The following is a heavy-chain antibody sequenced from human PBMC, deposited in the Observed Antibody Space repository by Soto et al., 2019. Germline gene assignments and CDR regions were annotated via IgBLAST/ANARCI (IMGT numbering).Heavy chain of an antibody. V-gene: IGHV3-15*07. D-gene: IGHD3-10*01. Sequence: EVQLVESGGGLVKPGGSLRLSCAASGFTFSNAWMNWVRQAPGKGLEWVGRIKSKTDGGTTDYAAPVKGRFTISRDDSKNTLYLQMNSLKTEDTAVYYCTTPNSIWFGELFTDYWGQGTLVTVSS. CDR3: TTPNSIWFGELFTDY. J-gene: IGHJ4*02. CDR1: GFTFSNAW. CDR2: IKSKTDGGTT.